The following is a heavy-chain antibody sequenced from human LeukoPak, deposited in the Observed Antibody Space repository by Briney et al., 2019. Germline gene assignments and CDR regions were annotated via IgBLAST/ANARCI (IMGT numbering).Heavy chain of an antibody. V-gene: IGHV3-23*01. D-gene: IGHD2-15*01. CDR1: GFTFSNAW. J-gene: IGHJ4*02. CDR2: ISGSTGRT. Sequence: GGSLRLSCAASGFTFSNAWMSWVRQAPGKGLERVSAISGSTGRTYYADSVKGRFTISRDNSKNTLYLQMNNLRAEDTAVYYCAPRVVGSAPFDYWGQGTLVTVSS. CDR3: APRVVGSAPFDY.